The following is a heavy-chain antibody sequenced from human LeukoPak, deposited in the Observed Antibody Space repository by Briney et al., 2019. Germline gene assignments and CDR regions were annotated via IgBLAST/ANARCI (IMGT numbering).Heavy chain of an antibody. D-gene: IGHD3-9*01. CDR3: AKITHYDILTGDCDY. J-gene: IGHJ4*02. V-gene: IGHV3-23*01. CDR1: GFTFSSYA. CDR2: ISGSGGST. Sequence: GGSLRLSCAASGFTFSSYAMSWVRQAPGKGLEWVSAISGSGGSTYYADSVKGRFTISRDNSKNTLYLQMNSLRAEDTAVYYCAKITHYDILTGDCDYWGQGTLVTVSS.